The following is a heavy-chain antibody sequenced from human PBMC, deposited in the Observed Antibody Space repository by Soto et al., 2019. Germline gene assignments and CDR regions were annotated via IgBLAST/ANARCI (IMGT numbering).Heavy chain of an antibody. CDR3: AKDHITIFGVVSHYYGMDV. V-gene: IGHV3-30*18. J-gene: IGHJ6*02. D-gene: IGHD3-3*01. CDR1: GFTFSSYG. CDR2: ISYDGSNK. Sequence: QVQLVESGGGVVQPGRSLRLSCAASGFTFSSYGMHWVRQAPGKGLERVAVISYDGSNKYYADSVKGRFTISRDNAKNTLYLQMNSLRAEDTAVYYCAKDHITIFGVVSHYYGMDVWGQGTTVTVSS.